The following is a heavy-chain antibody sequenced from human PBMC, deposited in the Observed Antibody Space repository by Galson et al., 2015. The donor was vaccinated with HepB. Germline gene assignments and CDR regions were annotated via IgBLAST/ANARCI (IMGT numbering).Heavy chain of an antibody. D-gene: IGHD4-17*01. Sequence: SETLSLTCTVSGGSISSYYWSWIRQPAGKGLEWIGRIYSSGSTNYNPSLKSRVTMSVDTSKNQFSLNLSSVTAADTAVYYCAREPDDYGDHSLSTSYYFDYWGQGTLVTVSS. CDR3: AREPDDYGDHSLSTSYYFDY. CDR2: IYSSGST. J-gene: IGHJ4*02. V-gene: IGHV4-4*07. CDR1: GGSISSYY.